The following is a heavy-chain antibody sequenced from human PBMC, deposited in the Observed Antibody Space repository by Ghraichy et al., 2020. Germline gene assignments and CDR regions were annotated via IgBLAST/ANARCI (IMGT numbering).Heavy chain of an antibody. J-gene: IGHJ4*02. CDR3: ARSGSGYNADY. CDR2: IYYSGST. D-gene: IGHD3-22*01. Sequence: SETLSLTCTVSGGSISSYYWSWIRQPPGKGLEWIGYIYYSGSTNYNPSLKSRVTISVDTSKNQFSLKLSSVTAADTAVYYCARSGSGYNADYWGQGTLVTVSS. V-gene: IGHV4-59*01. CDR1: GGSISSYY.